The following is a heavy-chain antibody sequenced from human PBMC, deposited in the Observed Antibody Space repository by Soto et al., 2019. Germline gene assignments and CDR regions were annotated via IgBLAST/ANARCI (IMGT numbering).Heavy chain of an antibody. D-gene: IGHD3-9*01. V-gene: IGHV3-66*01. J-gene: IGHJ6*02. Sequence: PGGSLRLSCAASGFTVSSNYMSWFRQAPGKGLEWVSVIYSGGSTYYADSVKGRFTISRDNSKNTLYLQMNSLRAEDTAVYYCARGSYDILGDYYGMDVWGQGTTVTVSS. CDR3: ARGSYDILGDYYGMDV. CDR1: GFTVSSNY. CDR2: IYSGGST.